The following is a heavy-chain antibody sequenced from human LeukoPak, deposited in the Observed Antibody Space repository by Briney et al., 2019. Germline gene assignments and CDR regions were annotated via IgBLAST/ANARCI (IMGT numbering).Heavy chain of an antibody. CDR3: ARDSRVAGTMASHAFDI. J-gene: IGHJ3*02. D-gene: IGHD6-19*01. CDR2: ISYDGSNK. Sequence: PGGSLRLSCAASGFTFSSYAMHWVRQAPGKGLEWVAVISYDGSNKYYADSVKGRFTISRDNSKNTLYLQMNSLRAEDTAVYYWARDSRVAGTMASHAFDIWGQRKIVTVSS. V-gene: IGHV3-30*04. CDR1: GFTFSSYA.